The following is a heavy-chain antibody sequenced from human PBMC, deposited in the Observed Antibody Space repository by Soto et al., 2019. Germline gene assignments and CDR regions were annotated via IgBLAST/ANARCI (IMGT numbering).Heavy chain of an antibody. CDR2: IYYSGST. D-gene: IGHD3-9*01. Sequence: SETLSLTCTVSGVSITTSSYFWGWIRQPPGKGLEWIGDIYYSGSTNYNPSLKSRVTISVDTSKNQFSLKLSSVTAADTAVYYCARGDILTGVTLGVWGQGTTVTVSS. CDR3: ARGDILTGVTLGV. J-gene: IGHJ6*02. V-gene: IGHV4-61*05. CDR1: GVSITTSSYF.